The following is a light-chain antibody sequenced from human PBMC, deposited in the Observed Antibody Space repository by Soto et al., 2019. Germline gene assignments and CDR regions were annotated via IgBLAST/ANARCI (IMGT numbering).Light chain of an antibody. V-gene: IGKV1-39*01. CDR1: QGISSY. J-gene: IGKJ1*01. CDR2: GAS. Sequence: DIQLTQSPSFLSASVEDRVTITCRASQGISSYLAWYQQKPGKAPKLLIYGASSLQSGVPSRFSGSGSGTDFTLTVSSLQPEDFATYYCQQSHSTPKTFGQGTKVDIK. CDR3: QQSHSTPKT.